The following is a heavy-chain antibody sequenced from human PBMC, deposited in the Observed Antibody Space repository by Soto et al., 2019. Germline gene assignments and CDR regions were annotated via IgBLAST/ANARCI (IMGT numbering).Heavy chain of an antibody. D-gene: IGHD3-10*01. J-gene: IGHJ6*02. CDR3: TRDGKGFGELFQSCYYYGMDV. V-gene: IGHV3-49*04. Sequence: GGSLRLSCTASGFTFGDYAMSWVRQAPGKGLEWVGFIRSKAYGGTTEYAASVKGRFTITRDDSKSIAYLQMNSLKTEDTAVYYCTRDGKGFGELFQSCYYYGMDVWGQGTTVTVSS. CDR2: IRSKAYGGTT. CDR1: GFTFGDYA.